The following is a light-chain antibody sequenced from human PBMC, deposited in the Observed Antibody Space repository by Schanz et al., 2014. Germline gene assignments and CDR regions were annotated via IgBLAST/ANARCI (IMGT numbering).Light chain of an antibody. V-gene: IGLV2-14*03. J-gene: IGLJ3*02. CDR2: DVR. Sequence: QSALTQPASVSGSPGQSITISGKGTTRDVGAYDYVSWFQHQPGKAPKVVISDVRNRPSGVSSRFSGSKFGNTAALTISGLQAEDEADYYCNSFTTSDTWVFGTGPKLTVL. CDR3: NSFTTSDTWV. CDR1: TRDVGAYDY.